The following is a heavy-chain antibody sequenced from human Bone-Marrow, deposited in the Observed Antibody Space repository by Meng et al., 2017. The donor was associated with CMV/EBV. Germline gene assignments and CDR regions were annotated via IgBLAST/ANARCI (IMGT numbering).Heavy chain of an antibody. Sequence: SETLSLTCAVSGGSFSGYYWSWIRQPPGKGLEWIGEINHSGSTNYNPSLKSRVTISVDTSKNQFPLKLSSVTAADTAVYYCARNSLLPVSIPFCWSGMDVWGQGTTVTVSS. CDR3: ARNSLLPVSIPFCWSGMDV. CDR2: INHSGST. V-gene: IGHV4-34*01. D-gene: IGHD2-2*01. J-gene: IGHJ6*02. CDR1: GGSFSGYY.